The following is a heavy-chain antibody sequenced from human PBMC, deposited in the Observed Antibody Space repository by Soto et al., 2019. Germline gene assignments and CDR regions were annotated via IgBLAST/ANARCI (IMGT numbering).Heavy chain of an antibody. V-gene: IGHV1-18*04. J-gene: IGHJ5*02. CDR1: GYTFTSYG. Sequence: ASVKVSCKASGYTFTSYGISWVRQAPGQGLEWMGWISAYNGNTNYAQKLQGRVTMTTDTSTSTAYMELRSLRSDDTAVYYCARDLSSSIAAAGTSWFDPWGQGTLVTVSS. CDR2: ISAYNGNT. D-gene: IGHD6-13*01. CDR3: ARDLSSSIAAAGTSWFDP.